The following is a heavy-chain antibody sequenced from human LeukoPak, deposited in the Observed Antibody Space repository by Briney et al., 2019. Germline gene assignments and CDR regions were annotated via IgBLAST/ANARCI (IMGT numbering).Heavy chain of an antibody. Sequence: GGSLRLSCAASGFTFSNYDMNWVRQAPGKGLEWVSIISGSGGSTYYADSVKGRFTISRDNSKNTLYLQMNSLRAEDTAIYYCARSDLVGATTIGSHWGQGTLVTVSS. CDR1: GFTFSNYD. CDR2: ISGSGGST. V-gene: IGHV3-23*01. J-gene: IGHJ4*02. D-gene: IGHD1-26*01. CDR3: ARSDLVGATTIGSH.